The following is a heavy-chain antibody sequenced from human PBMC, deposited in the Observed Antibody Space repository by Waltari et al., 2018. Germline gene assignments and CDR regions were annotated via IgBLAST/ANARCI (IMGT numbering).Heavy chain of an antibody. Sequence: EVQLVESGGGLVKPGGPLRLSCSASGFTFSRSSMNCVRLAPGNGLEWVSSISSSSSYIYYADSVKGRFTISRDNAKNSLYLQMNSLRAEDTAVYYCARDGIAAAEDAFDIWGQGTMVTVSS. D-gene: IGHD6-13*01. CDR1: GFTFSRSS. V-gene: IGHV3-21*01. CDR2: ISSSSSYI. CDR3: ARDGIAAAEDAFDI. J-gene: IGHJ3*02.